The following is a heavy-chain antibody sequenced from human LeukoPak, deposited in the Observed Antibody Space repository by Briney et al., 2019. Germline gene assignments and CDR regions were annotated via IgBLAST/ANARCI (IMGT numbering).Heavy chain of an antibody. Sequence: GESLKISCQGSGYSFNTFWIGWVRQKPGEGLEWVGIIYPGASDTKYSPSVQGQVTISADKSITTVYLQWSSLQASDTAMYCVRRRGSSWKGGFDFWGQGTLVSVSS. CDR2: IYPGASDT. CDR1: GYSFNTFW. CDR3: RRRGSSWKGGFDF. D-gene: IGHD6-13*01. V-gene: IGHV5-51*01. J-gene: IGHJ4*02.